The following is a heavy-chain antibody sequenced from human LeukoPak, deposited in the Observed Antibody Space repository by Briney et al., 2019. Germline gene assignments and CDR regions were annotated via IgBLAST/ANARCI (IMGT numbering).Heavy chain of an antibody. CDR3: ARVGHIRQRLVPHADY. CDR1: GYTFTSYY. V-gene: IGHV1-46*01. Sequence: ASVKVSCKASGYTFTSYYMHWVRQAPGQGLEWMGIINPSGGSTSYAQKFQGRVTMTRDTSTSTVYMELSSLRSEDTAVYYCARVGHIRQRLVPHADYWGQGTLVTVSS. D-gene: IGHD6-13*01. J-gene: IGHJ4*02. CDR2: INPSGGST.